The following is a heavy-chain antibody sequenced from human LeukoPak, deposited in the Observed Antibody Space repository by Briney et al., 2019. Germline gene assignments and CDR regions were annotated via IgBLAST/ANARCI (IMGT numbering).Heavy chain of an antibody. J-gene: IGHJ5*02. CDR2: INHSGST. Sequence: SETLSLTCAVYGGSFSGYYWSWIRQPPGKGLEWIGEINHSGSTNYNPSLKSRVTISVDTSKNQFSLKLSSVTAADTAVYYCARLPPGYDFWSGYYSPWFDPWGQGTLVTVSS. V-gene: IGHV4-34*01. D-gene: IGHD3-3*01. CDR3: ARLPPGYDFWSGYYSPWFDP. CDR1: GGSFSGYY.